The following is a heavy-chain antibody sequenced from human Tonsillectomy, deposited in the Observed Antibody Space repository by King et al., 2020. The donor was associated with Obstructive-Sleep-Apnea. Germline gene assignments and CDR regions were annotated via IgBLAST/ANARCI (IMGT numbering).Heavy chain of an antibody. CDR3: ARGGDRNYFDF. V-gene: IGHV1-2*02. D-gene: IGHD3-16*01. J-gene: IGHJ4*02. CDR2: INPNNGGP. Sequence: VQLVQSGAEVQKPGASVLVSRKASGYTFTDYYLYLVRQDPGQGLEWMGWINPNNGGPNYPQKFQGRGTLTRDTALSTAYMELTRLRFDDTAVYYCARGGDRNYFDFWGQGTLVTVSS. CDR1: GYTFTDYY.